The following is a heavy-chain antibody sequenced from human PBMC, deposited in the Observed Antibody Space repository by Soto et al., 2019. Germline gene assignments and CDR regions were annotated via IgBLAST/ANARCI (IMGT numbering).Heavy chain of an antibody. CDR2: IIPIFGTA. CDR1: GGTFSSYA. Sequence: SVKVSCKASGGTFSSYAISWVRQAPGQGLEWMGGIIPIFGTANYAQKFQGRVTITADKSTSTAYMELSSLRSEDTAVYYCAILRVPADTAKGGVDYWGQGTLVTVSS. CDR3: AILRVPADTAKGGVDY. V-gene: IGHV1-69*06. D-gene: IGHD2-2*01. J-gene: IGHJ4*02.